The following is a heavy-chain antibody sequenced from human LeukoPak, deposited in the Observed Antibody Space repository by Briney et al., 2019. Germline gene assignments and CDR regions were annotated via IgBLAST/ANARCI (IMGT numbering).Heavy chain of an antibody. Sequence: GGSLRLSCAASGFSFDDYGMSWVRQAPGKGLEWVAFIRYDANIEYYADSVKGRFTISRDNSKNTLFLQMNSLRAVDTAVYYCAKGGSSSWDYFDYWGQGTLVTVSS. V-gene: IGHV3-30*02. CDR3: AKGGSSSWDYFDY. CDR2: IRYDANIE. D-gene: IGHD6-13*01. J-gene: IGHJ4*02. CDR1: GFSFDDYG.